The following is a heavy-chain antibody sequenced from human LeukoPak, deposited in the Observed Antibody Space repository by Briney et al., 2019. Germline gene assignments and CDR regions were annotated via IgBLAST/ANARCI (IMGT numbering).Heavy chain of an antibody. CDR1: GFTFSSYA. CDR2: ILYDGSNK. Sequence: GGSLRLSCSASGFTFSSYAMHWVRQAPGKGLEWVAVILYDGSNKYYADSVKGRFTISRDNSKNTLYLQMNSLKAEDTAVYYCAKDNRDYYIDYWGQGTLVTVSS. D-gene: IGHD3-10*01. J-gene: IGHJ4*02. V-gene: IGHV3-30-3*01. CDR3: AKDNRDYYIDY.